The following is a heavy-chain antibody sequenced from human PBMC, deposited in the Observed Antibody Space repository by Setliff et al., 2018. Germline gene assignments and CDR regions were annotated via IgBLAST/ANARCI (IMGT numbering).Heavy chain of an antibody. J-gene: IGHJ4*02. D-gene: IGHD3-22*01. Sequence: SETLSLTCAVYGGSFSSFYWSWIRQPPGKGLEWIGEINHSGTTNYNPSLKSRVTMSVDTSKNQFSLKLTSVTAADTAVHYCRVWVDMIEVDSWAQGTLVTVSS. V-gene: IGHV4-34*01. CDR2: INHSGTT. CDR3: RVWVDMIEVDS. CDR1: GGSFSSFY.